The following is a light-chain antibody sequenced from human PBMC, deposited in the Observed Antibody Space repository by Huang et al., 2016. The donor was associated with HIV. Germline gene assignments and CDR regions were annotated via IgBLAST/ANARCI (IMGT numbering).Light chain of an antibody. CDR2: DAS. J-gene: IGKJ4*01. V-gene: IGKV3-11*01. CDR1: QHLNKL. Sequence: EIVLTQSPDTLSLSPGQRATLSCRASQHLNKLVNWYQHKPGQAPRPLFYDASNRAAGIPARVKCSGSGTDFTLTITSLKPEDFAIYYCQQRSNSLTFGGGTKVEIK. CDR3: QQRSNSLT.